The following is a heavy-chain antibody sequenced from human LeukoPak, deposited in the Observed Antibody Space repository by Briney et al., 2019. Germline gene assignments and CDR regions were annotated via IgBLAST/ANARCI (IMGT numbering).Heavy chain of an antibody. CDR3: ARGMAVAGHKGFDP. CDR2: INPNSGGT. CDR1: GYTFTGYY. Sequence: ASVKVSCKASGYTFTGYYMHWVRQAPGQGREWMGCINPNSGGTNYAQKFQGRVTMTRDTSPSTAYMELSRLRSEDTAVYYCARGMAVAGHKGFDPWGQGTLVTVSS. D-gene: IGHD6-19*01. V-gene: IGHV1-2*02. J-gene: IGHJ5*02.